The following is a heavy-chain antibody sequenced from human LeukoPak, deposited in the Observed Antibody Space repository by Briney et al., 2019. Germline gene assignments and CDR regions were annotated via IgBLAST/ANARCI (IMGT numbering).Heavy chain of an antibody. Sequence: SETLSLTCTVSGGSISSYYWSWIRQPPGKGLEWIGYIYYSGSTNYNPSLKSRVTISVDTSKNQFSLKLSSVTAADTAVYYCARDRVDFDSSGYNNIWFDPWGQGTLVTVSS. CDR2: IYYSGST. J-gene: IGHJ5*02. V-gene: IGHV4-59*12. CDR3: ARDRVDFDSSGYNNIWFDP. CDR1: GGSISSYY. D-gene: IGHD3-22*01.